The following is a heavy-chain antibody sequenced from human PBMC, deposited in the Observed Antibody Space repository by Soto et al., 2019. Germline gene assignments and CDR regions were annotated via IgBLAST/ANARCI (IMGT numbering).Heavy chain of an antibody. D-gene: IGHD6-13*01. CDR3: ARVRMYYSSSQAAYYLDY. Sequence: GGSLRLSCAASGFTFSYYGMNWVRQSPGTGLEWVSSISSSGTYIYYADSLKGRFTISRDNAKNSVDLQMNSLRADDTAVYYCARVRMYYSSSQAAYYLDYWGQGVLVTVSS. V-gene: IGHV3-21*01. CDR1: GFTFSYYG. J-gene: IGHJ4*02. CDR2: ISSSGTYI.